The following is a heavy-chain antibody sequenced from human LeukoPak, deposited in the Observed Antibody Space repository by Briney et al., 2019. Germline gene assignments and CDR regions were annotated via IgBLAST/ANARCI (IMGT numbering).Heavy chain of an antibody. J-gene: IGHJ4*02. V-gene: IGHV1-46*01. D-gene: IGHD3-10*01. Sequence: ASVKVSCKASGYTFTSYCMHWVRQAPGQGLEWMGIINPSGGSTSYAQKFQGRVTMTRDTSTSTVYMELSSLRSEDTAVYYCARGLAITMVRGAMGGIDYWGQGTLVTVSS. CDR2: INPSGGST. CDR1: GYTFTSYC. CDR3: ARGLAITMVRGAMGGIDY.